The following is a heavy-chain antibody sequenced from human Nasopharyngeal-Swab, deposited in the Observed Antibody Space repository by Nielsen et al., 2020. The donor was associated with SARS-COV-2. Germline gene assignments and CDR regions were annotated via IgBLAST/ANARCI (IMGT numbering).Heavy chain of an antibody. CDR1: GFTFSSYV. Sequence: GESLKISCAASGFTFSSYVMSWVRQAPGKGLEWVSSISFSSGSMHYGDSVKGRFTISRDNSKNTLYLQMDSLRVEDTAVYYCAKDRLPHSSTRTIDYWGQGTLVTVSS. CDR2: ISFSSGSM. J-gene: IGHJ4*02. V-gene: IGHV3-23*01. D-gene: IGHD6-13*01. CDR3: AKDRLPHSSTRTIDY.